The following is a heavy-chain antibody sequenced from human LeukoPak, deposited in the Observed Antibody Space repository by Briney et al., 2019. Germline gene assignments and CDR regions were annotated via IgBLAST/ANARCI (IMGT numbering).Heavy chain of an antibody. J-gene: IGHJ2*01. D-gene: IGHD5-12*01. CDR3: ARDRSSGYPYWYFDL. CDR2: INPNSGGT. V-gene: IGHV1-2*02. Sequence: ASVKVSCKASGYTFTGYYLHWVRQAPGQGLEWMGWINPNSGGTNYAQKFQGRVIMTRDTSISTAYMELSRLRSDDTAVYYCARDRSSGYPYWYFDLWGRGTLVTVSS. CDR1: GYTFTGYY.